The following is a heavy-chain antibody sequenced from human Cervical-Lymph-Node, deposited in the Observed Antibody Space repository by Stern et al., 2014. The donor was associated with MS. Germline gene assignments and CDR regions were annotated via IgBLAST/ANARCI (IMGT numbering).Heavy chain of an antibody. V-gene: IGHV3-30*01. CDR2: ASYDGNK. D-gene: IGHD3-10*01. CDR1: GFSFSNYA. Sequence: VQLEESGGGVIKPGRSLRLSCAASGFSFSNYAVHWVRHAPGKRLEWVAVASYDGNKYAADSVKGRFTVSRDNSKNALYLQMNSLRTEDTAVYYCARDRGIDDAFDLWGQGTMVTVSA. CDR3: ARDRGIDDAFDL. J-gene: IGHJ3*01.